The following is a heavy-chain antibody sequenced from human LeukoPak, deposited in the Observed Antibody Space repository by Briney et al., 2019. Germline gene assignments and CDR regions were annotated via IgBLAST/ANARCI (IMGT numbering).Heavy chain of an antibody. CDR1: GGSISSYY. CDR3: ARVSPEDYYDSSGYYSVYAFDI. Sequence: SETLSLTCTVSGGSISSYYWSWIRQPPGKGLEWIGYIYYSGSTNYNPSLKSRVTISVDTSKNQFSLKLSSVTAADTAVYYYARVSPEDYYDSSGYYSVYAFDIWGQGTMVTVSS. J-gene: IGHJ3*02. D-gene: IGHD3-22*01. V-gene: IGHV4-59*01. CDR2: IYYSGST.